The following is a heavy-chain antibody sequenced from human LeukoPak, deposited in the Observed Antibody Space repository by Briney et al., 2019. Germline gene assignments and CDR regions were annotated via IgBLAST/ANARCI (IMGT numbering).Heavy chain of an antibody. V-gene: IGHV1-8*02. Sequence: ASVKVSCKASGYTFTSYGIIWVRQAPGQGLEWMGWMNPNSGNTGYAQKFQGRVTMTRNTSISTAYMELSSLRSEDTAVYYCAMGYSSRAFDIWGQGTMVTVSS. D-gene: IGHD6-13*01. J-gene: IGHJ3*02. CDR3: AMGYSSRAFDI. CDR2: MNPNSGNT. CDR1: GYTFTSYG.